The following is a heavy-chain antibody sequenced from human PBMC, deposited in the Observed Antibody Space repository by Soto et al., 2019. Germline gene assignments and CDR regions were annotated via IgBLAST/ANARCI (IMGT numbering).Heavy chain of an antibody. Sequence: ASVKVSCKASGYTFTSYAMHWVRQAPGQRLEWMGWTNAGNGNTKYSQKFQGRVTITRDTSASTAYMELSSLRSEDTAVYYCASTTCSGGSCYSGYFDYWGQGTLVTVSS. CDR2: TNAGNGNT. D-gene: IGHD2-15*01. CDR1: GYTFTSYA. CDR3: ASTTCSGGSCYSGYFDY. J-gene: IGHJ4*02. V-gene: IGHV1-3*01.